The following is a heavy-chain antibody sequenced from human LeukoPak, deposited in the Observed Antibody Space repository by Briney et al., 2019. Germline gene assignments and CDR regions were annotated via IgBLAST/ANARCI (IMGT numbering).Heavy chain of an antibody. CDR1: GGSISSGDYY. V-gene: IGHV4-30-4*01. CDR3: ARGPPYYGGYSGYNWFDP. J-gene: IGHJ5*02. D-gene: IGHD4-17*01. CDR2: IYYSGST. Sequence: SQTLSLTCTVSGGSISSGDYYWSWIRQPPGKGLEWIGYIYYSGSTYYNPSLKSRVTISVDTSKNQFSLKLSSVTAADTAVYYCARGPPYYGGYSGYNWFDPWGQGTLVTGSS.